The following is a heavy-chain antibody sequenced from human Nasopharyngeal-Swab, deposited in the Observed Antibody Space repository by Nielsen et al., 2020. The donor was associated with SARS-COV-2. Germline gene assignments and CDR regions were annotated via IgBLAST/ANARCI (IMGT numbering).Heavy chain of an antibody. Sequence: GESLKISCAASGFTVSSNYMSWVRQAPGKGLEWVSVIYSGGSTYYADSVKGRFTISRHNSKNTPYLQMNSLRAEDTAVYYCARQGPHYYYYGMDVWGQGTTVTVSS. J-gene: IGHJ6*02. CDR1: GFTVSSNY. CDR2: IYSGGST. V-gene: IGHV3-53*04. CDR3: ARQGPHYYYYGMDV.